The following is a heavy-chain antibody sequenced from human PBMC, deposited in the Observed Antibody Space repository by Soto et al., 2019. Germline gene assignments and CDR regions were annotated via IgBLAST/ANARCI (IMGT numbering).Heavy chain of an antibody. CDR3: ASGSYGDYAEDY. Sequence: ASVKVSCKASGYSVTSYGISWVRQAPGQGLEWMDWISAYNGNTNYAPKLQGRVTMTTDTSTSTAYMELRSLRSDDMAVYYCASGSYGDYAEDYWGQGTLVTVSS. CDR1: GYSVTSYG. J-gene: IGHJ4*02. V-gene: IGHV1-18*03. CDR2: ISAYNGNT. D-gene: IGHD4-17*01.